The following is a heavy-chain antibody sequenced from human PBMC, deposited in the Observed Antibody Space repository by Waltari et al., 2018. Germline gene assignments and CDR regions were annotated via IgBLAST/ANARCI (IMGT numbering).Heavy chain of an antibody. J-gene: IGHJ6*02. CDR3: ARDWGPYYYYGMDV. Sequence: VQLVESGGGLIQPGGSLRLSCAASGFTVSSNYMSWVRQAPGKGLEWIGEINHSGSTNYNPSLKSRVTISVDTSKNQFSLKLSSVTAADTAVYYCARDWGPYYYYGMDVWGQGTTVTVSS. D-gene: IGHD3-16*01. CDR2: INHSGST. V-gene: IGHV4-4*02. CDR1: GFTVSSNY.